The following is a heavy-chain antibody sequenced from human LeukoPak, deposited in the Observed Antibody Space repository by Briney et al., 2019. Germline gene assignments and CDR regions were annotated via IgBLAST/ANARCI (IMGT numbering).Heavy chain of an antibody. V-gene: IGHV4-34*01. CDR2: INHSGST. J-gene: IGHJ3*02. CDR1: GGSFSGYY. Sequence: SETLSLTCAVYGGSFSGYYWSWIRQPPGKGLEWIGEINHSGSTNYNPSLKSRVTISVDTSKNQFSLKLSSVTAADTAVYYCARAPSGATSDAFDIWGQGTMVTVSS. CDR3: ARAPSGATSDAFDI. D-gene: IGHD1-26*01.